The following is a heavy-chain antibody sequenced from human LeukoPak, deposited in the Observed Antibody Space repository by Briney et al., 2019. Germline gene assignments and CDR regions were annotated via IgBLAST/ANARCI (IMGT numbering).Heavy chain of an antibody. CDR2: IIPIFATA. CDR3: VREGLSGTFAF. J-gene: IGHJ4*02. Sequence: SVNVSCKASGGTFSSYAISWVRQAPGQGLEWMGGIIPIFATANYAQKFQGRVTITTDESTNTAFMELSSLRSEDTAIYYCVREGLSGTFAFWGQGTLVTDSS. CDR1: GGTFSSYA. D-gene: IGHD1-26*01. V-gene: IGHV1-69*05.